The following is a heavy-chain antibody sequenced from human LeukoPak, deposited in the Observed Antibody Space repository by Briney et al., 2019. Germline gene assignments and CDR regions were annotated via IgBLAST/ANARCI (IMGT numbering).Heavy chain of an antibody. CDR2: IRSKAYGGTT. CDR1: GFTFGDYV. J-gene: IGHJ4*02. V-gene: IGHV3-49*04. Sequence: GGSLRLSCTASGFTFGDYVMSWVRQAPGKGLEWVGFIRSKAYGGTTKNAASVKGRFTISRDDSRSIAYLQMNSLKTEDTAVYYCTRDQTPYYWGQGTLVTVSS. CDR3: TRDQTPYY.